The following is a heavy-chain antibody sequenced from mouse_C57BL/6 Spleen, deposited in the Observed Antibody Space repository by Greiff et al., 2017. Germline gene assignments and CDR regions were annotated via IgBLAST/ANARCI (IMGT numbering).Heavy chain of an antibody. J-gene: IGHJ3*01. CDR1: GYTFTDYN. CDR3: SRKGNGYDARCAH. CDR2: ITPNNGGT. Sequence: VQLQQSGPELVKPGASVKIPCKASGYTFTDYNMDWVKQSHGKSLEWIGDITPNNGGTIYNQKFKGKATLTVDKSSSTAYMELRRLTSEDSGVYYCSRKGNGYDARCAHWGQGTLVTVSA. V-gene: IGHV1-18*01. D-gene: IGHD2-2*01.